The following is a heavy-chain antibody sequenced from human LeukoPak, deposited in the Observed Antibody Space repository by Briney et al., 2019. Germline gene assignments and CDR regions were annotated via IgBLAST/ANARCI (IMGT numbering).Heavy chain of an antibody. V-gene: IGHV3-30-3*01. CDR3: ARETYYYDSSGYYSNWFDP. CDR2: ISYDGSNK. J-gene: IGHJ5*02. D-gene: IGHD3-22*01. CDR1: GFTFSSYA. Sequence: GGSLRLSCAASGFTFSSYAMHWVRQAPGKGLEWMAVISYDGSNKYYADSVKGRFTISRDNSKNTLYLQMNSLRAEDTAVYYCARETYYYDSSGYYSNWFDPWGQGTLVTVSS.